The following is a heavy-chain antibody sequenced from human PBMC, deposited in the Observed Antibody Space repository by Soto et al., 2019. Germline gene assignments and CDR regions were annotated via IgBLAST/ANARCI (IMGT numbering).Heavy chain of an antibody. CDR1: GFTFSSYA. J-gene: IGHJ6*03. V-gene: IGHV3-23*01. Sequence: HPGGSLRLSCAASGFTFSSYAMSWVRQAPGKGLEWVSAISGSGGSTYYADSVKGRFTISRDNSKNTLYLQMNSLRAEDTAVYYCAKGYLDAFWSGYSLYYYYMDVWGKGTTVTVSS. D-gene: IGHD3-3*01. CDR2: ISGSGGST. CDR3: AKGYLDAFWSGYSLYYYYMDV.